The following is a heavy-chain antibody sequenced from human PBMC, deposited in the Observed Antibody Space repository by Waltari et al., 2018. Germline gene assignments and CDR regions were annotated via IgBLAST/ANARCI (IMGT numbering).Heavy chain of an antibody. Sequence: QVQLVQSGAEVKKPGSSVKVSCKASGGSFRPYAIPWVRQAPGQGLGWMGGIIPMFETANYAQKFQERVTITTDGSMTTAYMELSSLTSEDTAVYYCARGGLYGQQLLESAFEIWGQGTKVTVAS. CDR1: GGSFRPYA. CDR3: ARGGLYGQQLLESAFEI. D-gene: IGHD6-13*01. V-gene: IGHV1-69*05. CDR2: IIPMFETA. J-gene: IGHJ3*02.